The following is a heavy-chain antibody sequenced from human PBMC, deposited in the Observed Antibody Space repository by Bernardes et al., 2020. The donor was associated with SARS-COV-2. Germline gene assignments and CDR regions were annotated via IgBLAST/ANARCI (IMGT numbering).Heavy chain of an antibody. CDR1: GFTFSSYG. D-gene: IGHD6-6*01. CDR3: ARDSSVRFYYYGMDV. Sequence: SLRLSCAASGFTFSSYGMHWVRQAPGKGLEWVAVIWYDGSNKYYADSVKGRFTISRDNSKNTLYLQMKSLRAEDTAVYYCARDSSVRFYYYGMDVWGQGTTVTVSS. V-gene: IGHV3-33*01. CDR2: IWYDGSNK. J-gene: IGHJ6*02.